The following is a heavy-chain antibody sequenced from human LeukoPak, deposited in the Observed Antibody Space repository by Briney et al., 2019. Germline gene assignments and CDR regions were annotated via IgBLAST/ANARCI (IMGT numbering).Heavy chain of an antibody. CDR2: IYYSGST. D-gene: IGHD3-10*01. V-gene: IGHV4-59*01. J-gene: IGHJ4*02. CDR1: GDAISSYY. CDR3: AREVPIVRGLRWDY. Sequence: PSETLSLTCTVSGDAISSYYWNWVRQSPGKGLEWIGYIYYSGSTSCDPSLKSRVTISIDTSKNQFSLKLRSVTAADTAVYYCAREVPIVRGLRWDYWGQGTLVTVSS.